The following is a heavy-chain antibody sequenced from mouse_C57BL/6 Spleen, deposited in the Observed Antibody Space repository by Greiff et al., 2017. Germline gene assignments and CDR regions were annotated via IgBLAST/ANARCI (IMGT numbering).Heavy chain of an antibody. Sequence: VQLQESGPGLVQPSQSLSITCTVSGFSLTSYGVHWVRQSPGKGLEWLGVIWSGGSTDYNAAFISRLSSSKDNSKSQVFFKMNSLQADDTAIYYCARMENYYGSSYGYFDVWGTGTTVTVSS. D-gene: IGHD1-1*01. CDR3: ARMENYYGSSYGYFDV. CDR1: GFSLTSYG. V-gene: IGHV2-2*01. J-gene: IGHJ1*03. CDR2: IWSGGST.